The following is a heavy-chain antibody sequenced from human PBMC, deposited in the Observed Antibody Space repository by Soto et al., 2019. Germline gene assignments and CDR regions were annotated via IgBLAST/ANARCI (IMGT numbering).Heavy chain of an antibody. CDR1: GFSASSNY. J-gene: IGHJ5*02. CDR3: ARHRHPRGTVGATSPLDP. Sequence: GGSLRLCCAISGFSASSNYLSWVRQAPGKGLEWVSVHYSGGSTYYADSVQGRFTISRDKSNNTLYLQMRRVRAEDTAVYFCARHRHPRGTVGATSPLDPWGQGTQVTVSS. D-gene: IGHD1-26*01. CDR2: HYSGGST. V-gene: IGHV3-53*01.